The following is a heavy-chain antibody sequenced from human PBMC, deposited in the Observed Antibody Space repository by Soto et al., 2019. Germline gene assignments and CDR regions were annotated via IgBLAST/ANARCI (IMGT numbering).Heavy chain of an antibody. V-gene: IGHV4-31*03. Sequence: PSETLSLTCTVSGGSISSGGYYWSWIRQRPGKGLEWIGYIYYSGSTYYNPSLKSRVTISVDTSKNQFSLRLSSVTAADTAVYYCARGGVVIRDGLTHYYYYYMDVRGTATTVTGSS. CDR1: GGSISSGGYY. CDR2: IYYSGST. D-gene: IGHD3-3*01. CDR3: ARGGVVIRDGLTHYYYYYMDV. J-gene: IGHJ6*03.